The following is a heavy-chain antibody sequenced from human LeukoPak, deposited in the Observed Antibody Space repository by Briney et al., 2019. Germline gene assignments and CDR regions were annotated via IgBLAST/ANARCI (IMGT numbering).Heavy chain of an antibody. J-gene: IGHJ3*02. V-gene: IGHV4-34*01. D-gene: IGHD6-13*01. CDR1: GGSFSGYY. CDR3: ARPNSSSWYHPDAFVI. Sequence: SETLSPTCAVYGGSFSGYYWSWIRQPPGKGLEWIGEINHSGSTNYNPSLKSRVTISVDTSKNQFSLKLSSVTAADTAVYYCARPNSSSWYHPDAFVIWGQGTMVTVSS. CDR2: INHSGST.